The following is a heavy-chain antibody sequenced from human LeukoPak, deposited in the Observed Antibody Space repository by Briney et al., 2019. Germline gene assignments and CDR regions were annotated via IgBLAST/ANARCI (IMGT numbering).Heavy chain of an antibody. D-gene: IGHD3-22*01. CDR3: AGGLSDYYYTVGY. CDR2: INSDGSNT. Sequence: GGSLRLSCTTSGFTVTNYWMHWVRQAPGKGLVWVSRINSDGSNTNYEGSVKGRFTISRDNARNTLYLQMNSLRAEDTAVYYCAGGLSDYYYTVGYWGQGTLVTVSS. V-gene: IGHV3-74*01. CDR1: GFTVTNYW. J-gene: IGHJ4*02.